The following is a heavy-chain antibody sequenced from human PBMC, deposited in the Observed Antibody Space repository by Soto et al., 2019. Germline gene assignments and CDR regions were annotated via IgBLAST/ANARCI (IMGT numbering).Heavy chain of an antibody. CDR1: GFTFTNSA. J-gene: IGHJ6*02. Sequence: SVKVSWKASGFTFTNSAVQWVRQARGQRLEWIGWIVVGSGNTNYAQKFQERVTITRDMSTSTAYMELSSLRSEDTALYYCARQGFGQLHGLVDVWGPGTTVTVSS. CDR2: IVVGSGNT. V-gene: IGHV1-58*01. D-gene: IGHD3-10*01. CDR3: ARQGFGQLHGLVDV.